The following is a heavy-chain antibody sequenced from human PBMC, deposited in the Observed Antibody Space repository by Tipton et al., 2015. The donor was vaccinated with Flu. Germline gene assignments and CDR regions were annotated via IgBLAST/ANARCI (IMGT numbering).Heavy chain of an antibody. CDR2: IYYSGST. CDR1: GDSISSSSYY. Sequence: TLSLTCTVSGDSISSSSYYWGWIRQPPGKGLEWIGSIYYSGSTYYNPSLKSRATISVDTSKNQFSLKLSSVTAADTAVYYCAREGRREQLALDYWGQGTLVTASS. J-gene: IGHJ4*02. CDR3: AREGRREQLALDY. V-gene: IGHV4-39*07. D-gene: IGHD6-6*01.